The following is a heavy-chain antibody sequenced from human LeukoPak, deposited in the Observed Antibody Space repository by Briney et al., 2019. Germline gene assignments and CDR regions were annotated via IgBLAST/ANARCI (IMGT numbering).Heavy chain of an antibody. D-gene: IGHD1-1*01. CDR2: IYYSGST. J-gene: IGHJ6*02. Sequence: SQTLSLTCTVSGGSISSGDYYWSWIRQPPGKGLEWIGYIYYSGSTYYNPSLKSRVTISVDTSKNQFSLKLSSVTAADTAEYYCARGTVSTSYYYDAMDVWGQGTTVTVSS. CDR3: ARGTVSTSYYYDAMDV. CDR1: GGSISSGDYY. V-gene: IGHV4-30-4*01.